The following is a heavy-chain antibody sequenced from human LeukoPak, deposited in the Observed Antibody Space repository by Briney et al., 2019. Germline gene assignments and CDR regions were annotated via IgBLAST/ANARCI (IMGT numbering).Heavy chain of an antibody. CDR1: GFTFSNAW. J-gene: IGHJ4*02. V-gene: IGHV3-15*01. CDR2: IKSKTDGGTT. D-gene: IGHD3-10*01. CDR3: TRHYYGSGSFDY. Sequence: GGSLRLSCAASGFTFSNAWMSWVRQAPGKGLEWVGRIKSKTDGGTTDYAAPVKGRFTISRDDSKNTLYLQMNSLKTEDTAVYYCTRHYYGSGSFDYWGQGTLVTVSS.